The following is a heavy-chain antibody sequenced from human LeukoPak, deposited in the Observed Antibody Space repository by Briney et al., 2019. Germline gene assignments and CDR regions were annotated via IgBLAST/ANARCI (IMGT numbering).Heavy chain of an antibody. J-gene: IGHJ3*02. D-gene: IGHD3-16*02. CDR1: GFTVSSNY. Sequence: GGSLRLSCAASGFTVSSNYMSWVRQAPGKGLEWVSSISSSSSYIYYADSVKGRFTISRDNAKNSLYLQMNSLRAEDTAVYYCARGSRSYRTSESVIHDAFDIWGQGTMVTVSS. CDR2: ISSSSSYI. CDR3: ARGSRSYRTSESVIHDAFDI. V-gene: IGHV3-21*01.